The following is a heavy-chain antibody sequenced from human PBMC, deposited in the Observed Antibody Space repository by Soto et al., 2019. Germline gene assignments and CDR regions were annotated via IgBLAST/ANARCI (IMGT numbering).Heavy chain of an antibody. Sequence: QVQLVQSGAEVREPGASVKVSCKASGYTVTSYYIHWVRQAPGQGLEWIGIINPGAGGRSYAQKFQGRVTLTRYTSTSTVYMELSSLGSDDMSVYHCASEAFRRDYSNYRGFDTCGQGTLVTVS. J-gene: IGHJ5*02. CDR1: GYTVTSYY. V-gene: IGHV1-46*01. CDR3: ASEAFRRDYSNYRGFDT. CDR2: INPGAGGR. D-gene: IGHD4-4*01.